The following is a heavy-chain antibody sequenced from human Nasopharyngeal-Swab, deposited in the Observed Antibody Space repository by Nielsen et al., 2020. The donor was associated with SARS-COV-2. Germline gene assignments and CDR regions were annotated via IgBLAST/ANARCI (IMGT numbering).Heavy chain of an antibody. J-gene: IGHJ4*02. V-gene: IGHV7-4-1*02. CDR2: INTNTGNP. Sequence: ASVKVSCKASGYTFTSYAMNWVRQAPGQGLERMGWINTNTGNPTYAQGFTGRFVFSLDTSVSTAYLQISSLKAEDTAVYYCARGTYYEFWSGSHTTFDYWGQGTLVTVSS. D-gene: IGHD3-3*01. CDR3: ARGTYYEFWSGSHTTFDY. CDR1: GYTFTSYA.